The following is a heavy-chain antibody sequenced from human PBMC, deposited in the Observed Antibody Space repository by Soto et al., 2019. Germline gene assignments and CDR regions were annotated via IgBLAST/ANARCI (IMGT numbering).Heavy chain of an antibody. CDR2: ISTDNGNT. CDR3: ARAGSFSITGTLRAFDI. D-gene: IGHD1-20*01. J-gene: IGHJ3*02. CDR1: GYSFTNHG. V-gene: IGHV1-18*01. Sequence: GVSVKVFCKTSGYSFTNHGVSWVRQAPGQGLEWMGWISTDNGNTDYAQKLQGRLTMTTDTSTSTAYMELRSLRSDDTAVYYCARAGSFSITGTLRAFDIWGQGTMVTVSS.